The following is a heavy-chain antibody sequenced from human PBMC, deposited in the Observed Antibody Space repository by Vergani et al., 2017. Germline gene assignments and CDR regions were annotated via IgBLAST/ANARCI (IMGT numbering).Heavy chain of an antibody. CDR2: IWFDGSKN. J-gene: IGHJ3*01. D-gene: IGHD1-1*01. Sequence: QVQLVESGGGVVQPGRSLRLSCAASGFTFSNYGMHWVRQAPGKGLEWVAVIWFDGSKNYYADSVKGRFTVSRDNSKNTLYLQMNSLRAEDTAVYYCAKDLERLVWGQGTMVTVSS. V-gene: IGHV3-33*06. CDR1: GFTFSNYG. CDR3: AKDLERLV.